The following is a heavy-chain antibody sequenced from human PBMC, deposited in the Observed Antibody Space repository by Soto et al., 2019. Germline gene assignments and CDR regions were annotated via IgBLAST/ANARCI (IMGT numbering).Heavy chain of an antibody. CDR3: ARHVFTTVVRGFLITFEYYSGMDV. D-gene: IGHD3-10*01. J-gene: IGHJ6*02. V-gene: IGHV4-28*01. CDR2: IYYSGST. Sequence: PSETLSLTCAVSGYSISSTHWWGWIRQAPGKGLEWIAYIYYSGSTYYNPSLKSRVTMSVDTSKNHFSLKLSSVTAADTAVYYCARHVFTTVVRGFLITFEYYSGMDVWGQGTTVTVSS. CDR1: GYSISSTHW.